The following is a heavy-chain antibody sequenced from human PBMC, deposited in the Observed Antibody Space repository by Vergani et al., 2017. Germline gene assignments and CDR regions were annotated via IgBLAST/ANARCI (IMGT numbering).Heavy chain of an antibody. CDR3: ARAPSSWSRYYYYYYYMDV. Sequence: QVQLQQWGAGLLKPSETLSLTCAVYGGSFSGYYWSWIRQPPGKGLEWIGEINHSGSTNYNPSLKSRLTISVDTSKNQFSLKLSSVTAADTAVYYCARAPSSWSRYYYYYYYMDVWGKGTTVTVSS. CDR2: INHSGST. J-gene: IGHJ6*03. CDR1: GGSFSGYY. V-gene: IGHV4-34*01. D-gene: IGHD2-8*02.